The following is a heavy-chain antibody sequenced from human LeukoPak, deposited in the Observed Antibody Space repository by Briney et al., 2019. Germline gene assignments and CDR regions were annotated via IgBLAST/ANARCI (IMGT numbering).Heavy chain of an antibody. CDR2: IYYSGST. CDR1: GGSISSGGYY. D-gene: IGHD3-16*02. V-gene: IGHV4-31*03. CDR3: ARSHDHLWGNYPDY. Sequence: TLSLTCTVSGGSISSGGYYWSWIRQHPGKGLEWIGYIYYSGSTYYNPSLKSRVTISVDTSKNQFSLKLSSVTAADTAVYYCARSHDHLWGNYPDYWGQGTLVTVSS. J-gene: IGHJ4*02.